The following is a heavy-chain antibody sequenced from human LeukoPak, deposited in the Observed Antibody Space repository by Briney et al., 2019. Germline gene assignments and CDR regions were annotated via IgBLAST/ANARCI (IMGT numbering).Heavy chain of an antibody. J-gene: IGHJ3*02. CDR1: GFTFGDYA. D-gene: IGHD3-10*01. Sequence: GGSLRLSCTGSGFTFGDYAMSWVSQAPGKGLEWVGFIRSKAYGGTTEYAASVKGRFTISRDDSKSIAYLQMNSLEIEDTAVYYCSRNYVSGSYAFDIWGQGTMVTVSS. CDR2: IRSKAYGGTT. CDR3: SRNYVSGSYAFDI. V-gene: IGHV3-49*04.